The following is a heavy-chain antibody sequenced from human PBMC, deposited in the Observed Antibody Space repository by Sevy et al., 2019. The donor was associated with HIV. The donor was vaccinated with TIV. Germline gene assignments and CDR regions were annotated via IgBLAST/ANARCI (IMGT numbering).Heavy chain of an antibody. CDR1: GYNFNTYT. Sequence: ASVKVSCKATGYNFNTYTIHWVRQAPGQSLEWMAWLNPGNGNTKYSQQFRGRVTITRDTSARTVYLELNSLTSEDTAVYFCARDPYARRGFDYWGQGTLLTVSS. V-gene: IGHV1-3*01. D-gene: IGHD3-16*01. CDR2: LNPGNGNT. CDR3: ARDPYARRGFDY. J-gene: IGHJ4*02.